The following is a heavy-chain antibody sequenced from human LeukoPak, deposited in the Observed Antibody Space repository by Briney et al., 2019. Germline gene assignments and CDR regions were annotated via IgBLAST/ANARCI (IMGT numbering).Heavy chain of an antibody. CDR1: GFTFDDYA. Sequence: PGRSLRLSCAASGFTFDDYAMHWVRQAPGKGLEWVSAISWNSGSIGYADSVKGRFTISRDNAKNSLYLQMHSLRAEDMALYYCAKGGVVVVAATYFDYWGQGTLVTVSS. CDR3: AKGGVVVVAATYFDY. D-gene: IGHD2-15*01. V-gene: IGHV3-9*03. CDR2: ISWNSGSI. J-gene: IGHJ4*02.